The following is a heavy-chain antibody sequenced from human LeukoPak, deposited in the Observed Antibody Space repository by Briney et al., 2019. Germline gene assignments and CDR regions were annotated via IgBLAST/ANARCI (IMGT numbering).Heavy chain of an antibody. CDR1: GGSFSGYY. CDR3: ARDRPYYDILTGYWLDTFDI. J-gene: IGHJ3*02. D-gene: IGHD3-9*01. V-gene: IGHV4-34*01. CDR2: INHSGST. Sequence: SETLSLTCAVYGGSFSGYYWSWIRQPPGKGLEWIGEINHSGSTNYNPSLKSRVTISVDTSKNQFSLKLSSVTAADTAVYYCARDRPYYDILTGYWLDTFDIWGQGTMVTVSS.